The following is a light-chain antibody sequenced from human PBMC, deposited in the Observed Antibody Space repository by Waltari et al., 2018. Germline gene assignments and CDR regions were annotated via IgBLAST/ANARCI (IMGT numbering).Light chain of an antibody. CDR3: SSYTTSTAPGV. CDR2: EVS. V-gene: IGLV2-14*01. Sequence: QSALTQPASVSGSPGQSITISCTGTSSDVGPYTFSSWYQQHPGKAPHLIIYEVSERPPGVSNRFSGSKSDNTASLTISGLQAEDEADYYCSSYTTSTAPGVFGAGTKVTVL. CDR1: SSDVGPYTF. J-gene: IGLJ1*01.